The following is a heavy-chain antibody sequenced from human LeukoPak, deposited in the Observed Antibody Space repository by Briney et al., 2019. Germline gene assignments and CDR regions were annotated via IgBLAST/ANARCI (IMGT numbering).Heavy chain of an antibody. V-gene: IGHV4-34*01. CDR2: SNDRGST. CDR3: LRHPTVSRSTSSFDY. Sequence: PSETLSLTCAVSGGSFSGYYWSWIRQPPGKGLEWIGESNDRGSTNYNPSLKSRVTISVDTSKNQLSLKLSSVTAADTAVYYCLRHPTVSRSTSSFDYWGQGTLVTVSS. CDR1: GGSFSGYY. D-gene: IGHD6-6*01. J-gene: IGHJ4*02.